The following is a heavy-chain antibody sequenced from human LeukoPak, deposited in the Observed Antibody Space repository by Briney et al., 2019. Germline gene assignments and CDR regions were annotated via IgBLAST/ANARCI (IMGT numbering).Heavy chain of an antibody. Sequence: ASVKVSCKASGYTFTSYGISWVRQAPGQGLEWMGWISAYNGNTNYAQRLQGKVTMTTDTSTSTAYMELRSLRADDTAVYYCSRDSDYGSGHDYYYYGMDVWGQGTTVTVSS. CDR1: GYTFTSYG. V-gene: IGHV1-18*01. J-gene: IGHJ6*02. D-gene: IGHD3-10*01. CDR2: ISAYNGNT. CDR3: SRDSDYGSGHDYYYYGMDV.